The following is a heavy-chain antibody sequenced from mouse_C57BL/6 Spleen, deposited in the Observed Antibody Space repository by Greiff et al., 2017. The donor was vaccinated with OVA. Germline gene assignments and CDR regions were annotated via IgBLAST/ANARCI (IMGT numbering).Heavy chain of an antibody. Sequence: VQLQQSGPELVKPGASVKISCKASGYAFSSSWMNWVKQRPGKGLEWIGRIYPGDGDTNYNGKFKGKATLTADESSSTAYMQLSSLTSEDSAVYFCARDDGGAMDYWGQGTSVTVSS. CDR3: ARDDGGAMDY. CDR2: IYPGDGDT. J-gene: IGHJ4*01. CDR1: GYAFSSSW. D-gene: IGHD2-3*01. V-gene: IGHV1-82*01.